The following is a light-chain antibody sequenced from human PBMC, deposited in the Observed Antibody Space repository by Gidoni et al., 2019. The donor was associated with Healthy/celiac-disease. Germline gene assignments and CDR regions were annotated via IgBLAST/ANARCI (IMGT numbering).Light chain of an antibody. V-gene: IGKV3-20*01. Sequence: EIVLTQSPGTLSLSPGERATLSCRASQSVSSSYLAWYQQKPGQAPRLLIYGASSRATGIPDRFSGSGSGTDFTLTISRLEPEDFAVYYCQQYGSSPLFFXQXTKLEIK. CDR2: GAS. CDR1: QSVSSSY. CDR3: QQYGSSPLF. J-gene: IGKJ2*01.